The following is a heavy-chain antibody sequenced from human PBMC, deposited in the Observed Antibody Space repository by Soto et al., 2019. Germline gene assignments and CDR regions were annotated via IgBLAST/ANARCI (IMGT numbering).Heavy chain of an antibody. CDR1: GFTFSSYA. V-gene: IGHV3-23*01. D-gene: IGHD2-15*01. Sequence: QPGGSLRLSCAASGFTFSSYAMSWVRQAPGKGLEWVSAISGSGGSTYYADSVKGRFTISRDNSKNTLYLQMNSLRAEDTAVYYCAKDLRSLGYCSGGSCYGWFDPWGQGTLVTVPQ. CDR2: ISGSGGST. CDR3: AKDLRSLGYCSGGSCYGWFDP. J-gene: IGHJ5*02.